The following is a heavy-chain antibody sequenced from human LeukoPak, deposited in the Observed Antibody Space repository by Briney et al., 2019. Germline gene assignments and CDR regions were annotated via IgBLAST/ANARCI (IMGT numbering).Heavy chain of an antibody. Sequence: SETLSLTCAVSGGSISSGGYSWSWIRQPPGKGLEWIGYIYHSGSTYYNPSLKSRVITPVDTSKNQFSLKLNSVTAADTAVYYCARVWGDFWSGSKRGYFDYWGQGILVIVSS. CDR1: GGSISSGGYS. CDR2: IYHSGST. D-gene: IGHD3-3*01. CDR3: ARVWGDFWSGSKRGYFDY. V-gene: IGHV4-30-2*01. J-gene: IGHJ4*02.